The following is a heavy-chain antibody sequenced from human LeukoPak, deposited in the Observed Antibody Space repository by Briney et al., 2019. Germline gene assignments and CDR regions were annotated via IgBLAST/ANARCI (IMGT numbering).Heavy chain of an antibody. J-gene: IGHJ4*02. CDR2: IYYSGST. CDR1: GGSISSGDYY. CDR3: ARVFYYDSSGTLGGFDY. Sequence: PSQTLSLTCTVSGGSISSGDYYWSSIRQPPGKGLEWIAYIYYSGSTYYNPSLKTRVTISVDTSKNQFSMKLSSVSAADTAVYYCARVFYYDSSGTLGGFDYWGQGTLVTVSS. V-gene: IGHV4-30-4*01. D-gene: IGHD3-22*01.